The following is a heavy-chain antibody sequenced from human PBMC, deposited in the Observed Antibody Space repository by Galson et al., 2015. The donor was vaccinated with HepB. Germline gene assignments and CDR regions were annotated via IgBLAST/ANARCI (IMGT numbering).Heavy chain of an antibody. Sequence: SLRLSCAASGFTVSSNYMSWVRQAPGKGLGWVSIIYSGTSTYYADSVRGRFTISRHNFKSTLYLQMNSLRAEDTAVYYCARGPRYYYDSSGPGYFDYWGQGTLVTVSS. D-gene: IGHD3-22*01. CDR1: GFTVSSNY. CDR2: IYSGTST. J-gene: IGHJ4*02. CDR3: ARGPRYYYDSSGPGYFDY. V-gene: IGHV3-53*04.